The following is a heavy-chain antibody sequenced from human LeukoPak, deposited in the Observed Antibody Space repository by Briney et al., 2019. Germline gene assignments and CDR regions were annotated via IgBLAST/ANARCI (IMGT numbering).Heavy chain of an antibody. Sequence: GGSLRLSCTVSGFTVSSNSMSWVRQAPGKGLEWVSFIYSDNTHYSDSVKGRFTISRDNSKNTLYLQMNSLRAEDTAVYYCARGRNYYDSSGYYYWGQGTLVTVSS. CDR2: IYSDNT. V-gene: IGHV3-53*01. D-gene: IGHD3-22*01. CDR1: GFTVSSNS. J-gene: IGHJ4*02. CDR3: ARGRNYYDSSGYYY.